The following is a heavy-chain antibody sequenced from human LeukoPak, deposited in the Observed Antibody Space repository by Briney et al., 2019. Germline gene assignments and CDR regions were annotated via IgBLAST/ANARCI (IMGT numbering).Heavy chain of an antibody. V-gene: IGHV3-33*01. D-gene: IGHD6-13*01. CDR3: ARDEQPSGVSSGMDV. CDR2: IWYDGSNK. Sequence: GGSLRLSCAASRFTFSSYGMHWVRQAPGKGLEWVAVIWYDGSNKYYADSVKGRFTISRDNSKNTLYLQMNSLRAEDTAVYYCARDEQPSGVSSGMDVWGQGTTVTVSS. CDR1: RFTFSSYG. J-gene: IGHJ6*02.